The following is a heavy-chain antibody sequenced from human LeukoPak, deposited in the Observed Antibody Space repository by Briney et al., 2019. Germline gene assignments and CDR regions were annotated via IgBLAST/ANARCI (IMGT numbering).Heavy chain of an antibody. CDR2: IYYSGST. D-gene: IGHD6-19*01. CDR1: GGSISSYY. J-gene: IGHJ4*02. V-gene: IGHV4-59*01. Sequence: SETLSLTCTVSGGSISSYYWSWIRQPPGKGLEWIGDIYYSGSTNYNPSLKSRVTISVDTSKNQFPLKLSSVTAADTAVYYCARDGPYSSGWYGKFDYWGQGTLVTVSS. CDR3: ARDGPYSSGWYGKFDY.